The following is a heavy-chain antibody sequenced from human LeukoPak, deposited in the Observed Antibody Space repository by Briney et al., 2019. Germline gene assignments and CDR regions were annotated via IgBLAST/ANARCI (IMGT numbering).Heavy chain of an antibody. J-gene: IGHJ4*02. D-gene: IGHD3-16*01. CDR1: GGSFSGYY. Sequence: SETLSLTCAVYGGSFSGYYWSWIRQPPGKGLEWIGEINHSGSTNYNPTLKSRVTISVDTSKNQFSLKLSSVTAADTAVYYCARGSYAGVTPAHKYYFDYWGQGTLVTVSS. CDR3: ARGSYAGVTPAHKYYFDY. CDR2: INHSGST. V-gene: IGHV4-34*01.